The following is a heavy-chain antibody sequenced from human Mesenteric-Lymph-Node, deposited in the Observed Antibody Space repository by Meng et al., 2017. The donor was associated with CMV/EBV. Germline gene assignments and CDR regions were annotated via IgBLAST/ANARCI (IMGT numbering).Heavy chain of an antibody. CDR2: ISDSGGGT. CDR3: ARNWLLYAFDI. V-gene: IGHV3-23*01. J-gene: IGHJ3*02. D-gene: IGHD3-9*01. Sequence: SCAASGFTFSSYAMSWVRQAPGKGLEWVSSISDSGGGTYYADSVKGRFTVSRDNSKNTLYLQMNSLRAEDTAIYYCARNWLLYAFDIWGQGTMVTVSS. CDR1: GFTFSSYA.